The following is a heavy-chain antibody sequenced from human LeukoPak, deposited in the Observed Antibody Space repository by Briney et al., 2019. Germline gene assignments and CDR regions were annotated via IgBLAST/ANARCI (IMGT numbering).Heavy chain of an antibody. CDR1: GGSISGSSYY. D-gene: IGHD1-26*01. CDR3: ARGPALFSRGSKVGSHRGNYMDV. J-gene: IGHJ6*03. V-gene: IGHV4-39*07. Sequence: PSETLSLTCTVSGGSISGSSYYWGWIRQPPGKGLEWIGSIYYSGTTYYNPSLKSRVTISVDTSKNQFSLKLSSVTAADTAVYYCARGPALFSRGSKVGSHRGNYMDVWGKGTTVTVSS. CDR2: IYYSGTT.